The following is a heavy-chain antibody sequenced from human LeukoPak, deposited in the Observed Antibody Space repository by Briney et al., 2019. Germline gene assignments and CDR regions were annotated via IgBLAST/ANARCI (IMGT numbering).Heavy chain of an antibody. D-gene: IGHD5-24*01. CDR1: GFTFSTHS. V-gene: IGHV3-48*01. CDR3: ARGRDGYNC. J-gene: IGHJ4*02. Sequence: GGSLRLSCAASGFTFSTHSMVWARQAPGKGLECVSYISSSSSTIYYADSVKGRFTISRDNAENSVYLQMNSLRAEDTAVYYCARGRDGYNCWGQGTLVTVSS. CDR2: ISSSSSTI.